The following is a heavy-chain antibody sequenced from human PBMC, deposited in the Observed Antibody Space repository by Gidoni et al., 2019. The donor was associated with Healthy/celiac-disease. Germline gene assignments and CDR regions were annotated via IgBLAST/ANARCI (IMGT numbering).Heavy chain of an antibody. J-gene: IGHJ4*02. CDR1: GFTFSSYG. Sequence: QVQLVESGGGVVQPGRSLRLSCAASGFTFSSYGMHWVRQAPGKGLEWVAVISYDGSNKYYADSVKGRFTISRDNSKNTLYLQMNSLRAEDTAVYYCAKDLSRYSYGQNYQTPCPDYWGQGTLVTVSS. D-gene: IGHD5-18*01. CDR3: AKDLSRYSYGQNYQTPCPDY. CDR2: ISYDGSNK. V-gene: IGHV3-30*18.